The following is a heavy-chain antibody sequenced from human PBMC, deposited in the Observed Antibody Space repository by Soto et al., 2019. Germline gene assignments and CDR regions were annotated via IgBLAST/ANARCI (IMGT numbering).Heavy chain of an antibody. CDR1: GFTFSSYW. D-gene: IGHD6-19*01. J-gene: IGHJ4*02. Sequence: GGSLRLSCAASGFTFSSYWMSWVRQAPGKGLEWAANIKQDGSEKYYVDSVKGRFTISRDNAKNSLYLQMNSLRAEDTAVYYCARSLGAVASKVDYWGQGTLVTVSS. CDR2: IKQDGSEK. V-gene: IGHV3-7*01. CDR3: ARSLGAVASKVDY.